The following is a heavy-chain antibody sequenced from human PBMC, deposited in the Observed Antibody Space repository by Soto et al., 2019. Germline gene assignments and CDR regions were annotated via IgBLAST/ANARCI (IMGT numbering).Heavy chain of an antibody. CDR2: ISSSSSYI. J-gene: IGHJ4*02. CDR1: GFTFSSYS. D-gene: IGHD2-21*01. CDR3: ARVERAYCGGDCYDY. Sequence: ESGGGLVTPGGSLRLSCAASGFTFSSYSMNWVRQAPGKGLEWVSSISSSSSYIYYADSVKGRFTISRDNAKNSLYLQMNSLRAEDTAVYYCARVERAYCGGDCYDYWGQGTLVTVSS. V-gene: IGHV3-21*01.